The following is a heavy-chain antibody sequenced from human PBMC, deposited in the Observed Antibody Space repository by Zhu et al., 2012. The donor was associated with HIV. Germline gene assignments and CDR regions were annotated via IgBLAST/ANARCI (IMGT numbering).Heavy chain of an antibody. D-gene: IGHD2/OR15-2a*01. CDR3: TRPNIFVSGEGPVIIAETFPAI. Sequence: QVQLVQSGAVIKTPGSSVKISCRASGYNFRDYSIHWVRLIPDKGFEWIGWIKPLWGAVSYARQLQGRVSMTRQLSQDPDDPDWGVAYMEFSGLTPATRPNIFVSGEGPVIIAETFPAIWGQGTVVVVSS. J-gene: IGHJ1*01. CDR2: IKPLWGAV. V-gene: IGHV1-2*02. CDR1: GYNFRDYS.